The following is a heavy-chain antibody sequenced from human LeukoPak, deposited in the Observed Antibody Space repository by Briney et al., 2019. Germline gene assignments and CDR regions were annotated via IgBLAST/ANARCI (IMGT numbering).Heavy chain of an antibody. CDR3: ARGDGYNFFDY. CDR2: FYVGGAT. D-gene: IGHD5-24*01. CDR1: GFSVTNNY. V-gene: IGHV3-53*01. Sequence: GGSLRLSCAVSGFSVTNNYMSWVRQAPGKGLEWVSVFYVGGATYYADSVKGRFTISRDNSENTLYLQMKSLRAEDTAVYYCARGDGYNFFDYWDQGTLVTVSS. J-gene: IGHJ4*02.